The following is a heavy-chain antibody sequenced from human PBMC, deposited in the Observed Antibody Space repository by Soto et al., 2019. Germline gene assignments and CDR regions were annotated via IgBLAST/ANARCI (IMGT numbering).Heavy chain of an antibody. J-gene: IGHJ6*02. Sequence: GESLKISCKGSGYSFTSYWIGWVRQMPGKGLEWMGIIYPGDSDTRYSPSFQGQVTISADKSISTAYLQWSSLKASDTAMYYCARVICSGGSCYSDYYGMDVWGQGTTVTVSS. D-gene: IGHD2-15*01. V-gene: IGHV5-51*01. CDR2: IYPGDSDT. CDR1: GYSFTSYW. CDR3: ARVICSGGSCYSDYYGMDV.